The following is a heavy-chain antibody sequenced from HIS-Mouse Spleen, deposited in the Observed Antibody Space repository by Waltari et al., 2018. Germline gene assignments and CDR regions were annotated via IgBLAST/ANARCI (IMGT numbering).Heavy chain of an antibody. Sequence: QVQLQQWGAGLLKPSETLSLTCAVYGGSFSGYYWSWIREPPGKGLEWIGEINHSGSTNYNPALKSRVTISVETSKNQFALKLSSVTAADTAVYYCARVNSSFDYWGQGTLVTVSS. D-gene: IGHD6-13*01. CDR3: ARVNSSFDY. V-gene: IGHV4-34*01. CDR1: GGSFSGYY. CDR2: INHSGST. J-gene: IGHJ4*02.